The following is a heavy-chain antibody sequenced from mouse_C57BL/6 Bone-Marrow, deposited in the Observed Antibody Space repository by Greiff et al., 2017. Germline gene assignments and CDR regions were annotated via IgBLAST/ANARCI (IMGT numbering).Heavy chain of an antibody. D-gene: IGHD2-3*01. J-gene: IGHJ1*03. Sequence: QVQLQQPGTELVKPGASVKLSCKASGYTFTSYWMHWVKQRPGQGLEWIGNINPSNGGTNYNEKFKSKATLTVDKSSSTAYMQLSSLTSEDSAVYYCARGRLGWLLLWYVDVWGTGTTVTVSS. CDR3: ARGRLGWLLLWYVDV. CDR1: GYTFTSYW. CDR2: INPSNGGT. V-gene: IGHV1-53*01.